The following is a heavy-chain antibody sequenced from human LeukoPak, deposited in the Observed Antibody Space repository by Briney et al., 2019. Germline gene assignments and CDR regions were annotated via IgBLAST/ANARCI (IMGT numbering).Heavy chain of an antibody. J-gene: IGHJ4*02. CDR3: TADVPGGAYPFDS. CDR2: INWNGGST. V-gene: IGHV3-20*04. Sequence: PGGSLRLSCAASGFTFDDYGMSWVRQAPGKGLEWVSGINWNGGSTGYADSVKGRFTISRDNAKNSLYLQMNSLKTEDTAFYYCTADVPGGAYPFDSWGQGTLVTVSS. CDR1: GFTFDDYG. D-gene: IGHD2-8*02.